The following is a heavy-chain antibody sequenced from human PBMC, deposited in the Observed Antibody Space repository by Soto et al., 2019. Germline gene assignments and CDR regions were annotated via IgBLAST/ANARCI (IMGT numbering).Heavy chain of an antibody. CDR1: GGSISSGGYS. CDR2: IYHSGST. CDR3: AREGNLGRWIQPLDS. V-gene: IGHV4-30-2*01. D-gene: IGHD2-2*03. Sequence: PSETLSLTCAVSGGSISSGGYSWSWIRQPPGKGLEWIGYIYHSGSTYYNQSLKSRVTISVDKSKNQYSLKLSSVTTAVTAVYFCAREGNLGRWIQPLDSWGQGTLVTVSS. J-gene: IGHJ4*02.